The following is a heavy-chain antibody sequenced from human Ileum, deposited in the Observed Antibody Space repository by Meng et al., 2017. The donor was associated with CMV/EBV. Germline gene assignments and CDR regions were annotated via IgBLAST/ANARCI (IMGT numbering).Heavy chain of an antibody. CDR3: DAYDY. CDR2: ITGSGVRT. J-gene: IGHJ4*02. CDR1: GFTFSDYD. Sequence: GESMKISCEVSGFTFSDYDMSWASQAPGKGLEWGSTITGSGVRTHYADSVKGRFTISRDNSKNTLYLQMNSMRAEDTAVYYGDAYDYWGQGTQVTVSS. V-gene: IGHV3-23*01.